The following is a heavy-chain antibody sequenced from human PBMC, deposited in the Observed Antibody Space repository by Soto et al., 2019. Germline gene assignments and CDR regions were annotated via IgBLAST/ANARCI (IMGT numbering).Heavy chain of an antibody. CDR3: AKSPLAVAATGYFDY. CDR1: GFTFSNFA. V-gene: IGHV3-23*01. Sequence: VGSLRLSCAASGFTFSNFAMSWVRQAPGKGPEWVSSISASGATTYHADSVKGRFTISRDNSKNTLFLQMNSLRDEDTAVYDCAKSPLAVAATGYFDYWGQGTLVTVSS. CDR2: ISASGATT. D-gene: IGHD6-19*01. J-gene: IGHJ4*03.